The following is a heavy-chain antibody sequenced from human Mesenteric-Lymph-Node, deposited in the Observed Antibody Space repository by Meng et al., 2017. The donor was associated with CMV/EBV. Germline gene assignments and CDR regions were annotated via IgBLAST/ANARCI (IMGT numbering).Heavy chain of an antibody. CDR3: ARQPLQDTVVVPAAMGREGFDY. Sequence: GGSLRLSCAASGFTFSTHWMHWVRQAPGRGLEFVSSISGTTGTYIYYADSVKGRFTISRDNAKNSLYLQMNSLRAEDTAVYYCARQPLQDTVVVPAAMGREGFDYWGQGTLVTVSS. V-gene: IGHV3-21*01. CDR2: ISGTTGTYI. J-gene: IGHJ4*02. CDR1: GFTFSTHW. D-gene: IGHD2-2*01.